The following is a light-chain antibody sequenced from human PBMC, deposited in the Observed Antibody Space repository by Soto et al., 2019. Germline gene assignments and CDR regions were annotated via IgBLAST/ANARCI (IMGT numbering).Light chain of an antibody. CDR3: QQRSNWSTT. Sequence: EIVLTQSPATLSFSPGERATLSCRDSQSVSSYLAWYQQKPGQAPRLLIYDASKRATGIPARFSGSGSGTVFTLTISSLEPEDFAVYYCQQRSNWSTTFGQGTKVEIK. CDR1: QSVSSY. V-gene: IGKV3-11*01. J-gene: IGKJ1*01. CDR2: DAS.